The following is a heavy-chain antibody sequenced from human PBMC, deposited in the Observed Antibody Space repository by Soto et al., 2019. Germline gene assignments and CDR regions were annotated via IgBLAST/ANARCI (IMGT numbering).Heavy chain of an antibody. V-gene: IGHV3-74*01. D-gene: IGHD2-21*01. Sequence: EVQLVESGGGLVQPGGSLRLSCEASGFTFSNHWMHWVRQVPGKGLVWVSRIDSDGGSTSYADAVKGRFTISRDNAQNTLYLQMNSLSAEDTAVYYCARDIPGYFDLWGRGTLVTVSS. CDR3: ARDIPGYFDL. CDR2: IDSDGGST. J-gene: IGHJ2*01. CDR1: GFTFSNHW.